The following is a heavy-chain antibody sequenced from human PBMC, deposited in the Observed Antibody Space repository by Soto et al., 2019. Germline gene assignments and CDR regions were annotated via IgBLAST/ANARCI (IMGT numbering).Heavy chain of an antibody. CDR3: ARDWYYSDSTGYYHDVFDI. Sequence: PSETLSLTCTVSGGSINSGDYYWSWIRQPPGKGLEWIGYIYYSGSTHYNPSLKSRITISVDTSKNQFSLKLSSVTAADTAVYYCARDWYYSDSTGYYHDVFDIWGQGTMVT. D-gene: IGHD3-22*01. V-gene: IGHV4-30-4*01. CDR2: IYYSGST. J-gene: IGHJ3*02. CDR1: GGSINSGDYY.